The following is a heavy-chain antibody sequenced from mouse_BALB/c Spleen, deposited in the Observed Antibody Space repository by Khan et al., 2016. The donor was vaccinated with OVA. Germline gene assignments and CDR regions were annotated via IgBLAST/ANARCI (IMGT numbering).Heavy chain of an antibody. CDR2: TNPTNGRT. D-gene: IGHD1-1*01. J-gene: IGHJ2*01. V-gene: IGHV1S81*02. Sequence: QVRLQQSGAELVKAGASVKMSCKASGYTFTSYWMHWVKQRLGQGLEWFAETNPTNGRTYYNEKFKSKATLTVDKSSSTAYMLLSGPTFEDSAVYYCARIKKIVATYFDYWGQGTTFTVSS. CDR1: GYTFTSYW. CDR3: ARIKKIVATYFDY.